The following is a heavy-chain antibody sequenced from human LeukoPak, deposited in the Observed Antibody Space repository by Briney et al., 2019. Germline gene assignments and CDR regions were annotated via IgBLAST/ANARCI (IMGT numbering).Heavy chain of an antibody. CDR2: MNPNSGNT. J-gene: IGHJ4*02. Sequence: APVKVSCKASGYTFTSYDINWVRQATGQGLEWMGWMNPNSGNTGYAQKFQGRVTMTRNTSISTAYMELSSLRSEDTAMYYCATQRSGYSYGQQFDYWGQGTLVTVSS. V-gene: IGHV1-8*01. CDR3: ATQRSGYSYGQQFDY. CDR1: GYTFTSYD. D-gene: IGHD5-18*01.